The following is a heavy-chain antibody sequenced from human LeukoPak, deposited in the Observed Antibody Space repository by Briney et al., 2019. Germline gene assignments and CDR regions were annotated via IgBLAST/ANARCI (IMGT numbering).Heavy chain of an antibody. CDR2: INPSGGSP. D-gene: IGHD2-21*01. J-gene: IGHJ5*02. CDR1: GYTLTRYY. CDR3: VRWGVGLDI. V-gene: IGHV1-46*03. Sequence: GASVKVSCKALGYTLTRYYMDWERQAPGQGLEWMGRINPSGGSPNYAQKFQGRVTMTRDTSTTTIYMELSSLRSEDTAVYYCVRWGVGLDIWGQGTLVTVSS.